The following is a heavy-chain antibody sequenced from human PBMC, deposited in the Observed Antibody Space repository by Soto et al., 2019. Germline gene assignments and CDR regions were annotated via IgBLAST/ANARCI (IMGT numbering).Heavy chain of an antibody. CDR2: ISGSSIST. CDR3: AKHIVATFYFDH. D-gene: IGHD5-12*01. CDR1: GFTFTNYA. J-gene: IGHJ4*02. V-gene: IGHV3-23*01. Sequence: EVQLLEFGGGLVQPGGSLRLSCAASGFTFTNYAMTWVRQAPGKGLEWVSTISGSSISTYYADSVKGRFTISRGNSKNTLYLQMNSLRAEDSAIYYCAKHIVATFYFDHWGQGTLVTVSS.